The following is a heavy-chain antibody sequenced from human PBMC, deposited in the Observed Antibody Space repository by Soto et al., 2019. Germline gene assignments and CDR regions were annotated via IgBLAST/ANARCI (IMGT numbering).Heavy chain of an antibody. J-gene: IGHJ6*02. Sequence: GASVKVSCKASGYTFTSYAISWVRQAPGQGLEWMGGIIPIFGTANYAQKFQGRVTITADKSTSTAYMELSSLRSEDTAVYYCARDHDYSNYYYYGMDVWGQGTTVTVSS. CDR3: ARDHDYSNYYYYGMDV. CDR2: IIPIFGTA. D-gene: IGHD4-4*01. CDR1: GYTFTSYA. V-gene: IGHV1-69*06.